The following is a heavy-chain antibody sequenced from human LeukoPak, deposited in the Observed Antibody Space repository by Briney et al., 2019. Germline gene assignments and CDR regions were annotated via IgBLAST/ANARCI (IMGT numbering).Heavy chain of an antibody. CDR2: INPNSGGT. D-gene: IGHD5-12*01. CDR3: ARGRGYSYNYYYFDF. Sequence: ASVKVSCKASGYTFTGYYMHWVRQAPGQGLEWMGWINPNSGGTNYAQKFQGRVTMTRDTSISTAYLQWSSLKASDTAIYYCARGRGYSYNYYYFDFWGQGTLVTVSS. CDR1: GYTFTGYY. J-gene: IGHJ4*02. V-gene: IGHV1-2*02.